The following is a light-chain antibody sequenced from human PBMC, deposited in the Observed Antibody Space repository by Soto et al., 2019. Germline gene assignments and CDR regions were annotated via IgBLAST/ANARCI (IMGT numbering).Light chain of an antibody. CDR3: QRYNTHTWT. Sequence: DIQMTQSPSTLSASVGDRVTITCRASQSISSWLAWYQQKPGTAPRLLIYHASSLESGVPPRFSSSGSGTDFTLTISSLHPDDVASYYYQRYNTHTWTFGQGTKVDIK. CDR1: QSISSW. V-gene: IGKV1-5*03. J-gene: IGKJ1*01. CDR2: HAS.